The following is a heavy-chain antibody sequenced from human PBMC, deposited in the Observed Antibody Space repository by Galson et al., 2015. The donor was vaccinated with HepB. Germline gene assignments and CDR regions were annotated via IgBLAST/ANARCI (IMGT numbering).Heavy chain of an antibody. CDR3: ARYRNYYDSSGWGRYFDY. V-gene: IGHV4-59*12. CDR2: IYSSGST. CDR1: GGSISGYY. J-gene: IGHJ4*02. Sequence: SETLSLTCTVSGGSISGYYWDWIRQPPGKGLEWIGYIYSSGSTNYNPSLKSRVTISVDRSKNQFSLKLSSVTAADTAVYYCARYRNYYDSSGWGRYFDYWGQGTLVTVSS. D-gene: IGHD3-22*01.